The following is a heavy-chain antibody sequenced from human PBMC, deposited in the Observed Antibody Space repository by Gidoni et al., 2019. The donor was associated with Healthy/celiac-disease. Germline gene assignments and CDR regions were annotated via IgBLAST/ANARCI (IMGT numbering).Heavy chain of an antibody. Sequence: QVQLQESGPGLVKPSETLSLTCTVSGGSVSSGSYYWSWIRQPPGKGLEWIGYIYYSGSTNYNPSLKSRVTISVDTSKNQFSLKLSSVTAADTAVYYCARGVGQLELPPSIDYWGQGTLVTVSS. V-gene: IGHV4-61*01. CDR2: IYYSGST. D-gene: IGHD1-7*01. CDR1: GGSVSSGSYY. J-gene: IGHJ4*02. CDR3: ARGVGQLELPPSIDY.